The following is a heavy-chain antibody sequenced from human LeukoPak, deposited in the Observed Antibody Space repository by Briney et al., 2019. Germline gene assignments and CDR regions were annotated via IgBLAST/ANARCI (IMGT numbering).Heavy chain of an antibody. CDR1: GFTFSSYS. J-gene: IGHJ4*02. CDR3: ARDRSDTMVRGVITVGQDY. Sequence: GGSLRLSCAASGFTFSSYSMNWVRQAPGKGLEWVSSISSSSSYIYYADSVKGRFTISRDNAKNSLYLQMNSLRAEDTAVYYCARDRSDTMVRGVITVGQDYWGQGTLVTASS. D-gene: IGHD3-10*01. V-gene: IGHV3-21*01. CDR2: ISSSSSYI.